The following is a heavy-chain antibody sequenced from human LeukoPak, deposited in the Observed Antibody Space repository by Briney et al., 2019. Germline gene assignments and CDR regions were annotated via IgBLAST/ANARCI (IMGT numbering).Heavy chain of an antibody. Sequence: SETLSLTCAASGDSFIGYFWTWIRQAPGKGLEWIGDINHSGRTNYNPSLQRRVSISVDTSKNQFSLYLTSVTVADTADYYSVRTRGFFDSSGFYQQNPYYFQYWGQGVLVTVSS. CDR1: GDSFIGYF. V-gene: IGHV4-34*01. D-gene: IGHD3-22*01. J-gene: IGHJ4*02. CDR2: INHSGRT. CDR3: VRTRGFFDSSGFYQQNPYYFQY.